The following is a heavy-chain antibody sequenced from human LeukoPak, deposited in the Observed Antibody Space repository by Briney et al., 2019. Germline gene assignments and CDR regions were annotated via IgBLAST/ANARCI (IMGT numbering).Heavy chain of an antibody. Sequence: GGSLRLSCAASGFTVSSNYMSWVRQAPGRGIEWVSVIYSGGSTYYTGSVKGRFTISRHNSQNTLFLQMNSLRAEDTAVYYCARVGGLDAFDIWGQGTMVTVSS. J-gene: IGHJ3*02. D-gene: IGHD1-26*01. CDR3: ARVGGLDAFDI. CDR1: GFTVSSNY. V-gene: IGHV3-53*04. CDR2: IYSGGST.